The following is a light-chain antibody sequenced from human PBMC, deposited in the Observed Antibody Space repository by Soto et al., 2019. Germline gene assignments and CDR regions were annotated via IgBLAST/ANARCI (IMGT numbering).Light chain of an antibody. CDR2: GAS. Sequence: EIVMTQSPATLSVSPGERATLSSRACQSVSSNLAWYQQKPGQAPRLLIYGASTRATGIPARFSGSGSGTEFTLTISSLQSEDFAVYYCQQYNNWGTFGQGTKVES. CDR3: QQYNNWGT. CDR1: QSVSSN. J-gene: IGKJ1*01. V-gene: IGKV3-15*01.